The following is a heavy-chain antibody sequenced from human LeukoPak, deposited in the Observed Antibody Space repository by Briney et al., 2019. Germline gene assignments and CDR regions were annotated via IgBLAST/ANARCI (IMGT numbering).Heavy chain of an antibody. CDR3: AKGAMIVVPDYYFDY. Sequence: PGGSLRLSCAASGFIFSSHGMHWVRQAPGKGLEWVALIWYDGSNKYYTDSVKGRLTISRDNSKNTLYLQMNSLRAEDTAVYYCAKGAMIVVPDYYFDYWGQGTLVTVSS. CDR2: IWYDGSNK. CDR1: GFIFSSHG. D-gene: IGHD3-22*01. J-gene: IGHJ4*02. V-gene: IGHV3-33*06.